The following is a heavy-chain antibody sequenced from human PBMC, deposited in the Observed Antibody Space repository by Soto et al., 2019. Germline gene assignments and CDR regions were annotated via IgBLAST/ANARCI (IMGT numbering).Heavy chain of an antibody. CDR3: ARDTTPYYDFWSGGGGMDV. D-gene: IGHD3-3*01. J-gene: IGHJ6*02. CDR1: GGSISSGGYY. V-gene: IGHV4-31*03. CDR2: IYYSGST. Sequence: PSETLSLTCTVSGGSISSGGYYWSWIRQHPGKGLEWIGYIYYSGSTYYNPSLKSRVTISVDTSKNQFSLKLSSVTAADTAVYYCARDTTPYYDFWSGGGGMDVWGQGTTVTVSS.